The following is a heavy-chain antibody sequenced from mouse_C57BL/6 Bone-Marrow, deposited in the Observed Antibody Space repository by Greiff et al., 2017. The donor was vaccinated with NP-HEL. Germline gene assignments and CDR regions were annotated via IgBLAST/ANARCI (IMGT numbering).Heavy chain of an antibody. V-gene: IGHV5-6*01. J-gene: IGHJ3*01. CDR1: GFTFSSYG. Sequence: EVKLVESGGDLVKPGGSLKLSCAASGFTFSSYGMSWVRQTPDKRLEWVATISSGGSYTYYPDSVKGRFTISRDNAKNTLYLQMSSLKSEDTAMYYCARLRTSYDGYYVPFAYWGQGTLVTVSA. CDR2: ISSGGSYT. CDR3: ARLRTSYDGYYVPFAY. D-gene: IGHD2-3*01.